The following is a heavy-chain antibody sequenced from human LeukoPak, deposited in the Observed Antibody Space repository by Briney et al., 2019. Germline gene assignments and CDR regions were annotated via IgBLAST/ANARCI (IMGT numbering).Heavy chain of an antibody. J-gene: IGHJ5*02. D-gene: IGHD3-10*01. CDR1: GGSISSYY. Sequence: SETLSLTCIVSGGSISSYYWNWIRQPPGKGREWIGYIYYSGSTNYNPSLKSRITISVDTSKNQFSLKLTSVTAADTAVYYCARGGLSYWFDPWGQGTLVTVSS. CDR2: IYYSGST. V-gene: IGHV4-59*01. CDR3: ARGGLSYWFDP.